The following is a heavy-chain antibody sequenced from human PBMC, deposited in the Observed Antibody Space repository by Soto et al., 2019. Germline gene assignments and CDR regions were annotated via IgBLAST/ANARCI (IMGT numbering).Heavy chain of an antibody. J-gene: IGHJ6*01. Sequence: SVKVACTALGYSFTDLGIGWVRQAPGPGLEWMGWVSAYNADTIYAQNLQGRVTMTTATSTNTAFMELRSLRSDDTAVYYCARDQNRCRGNYFYGMGVCGQGTTVTVAS. CDR1: GYSFTDLG. CDR3: ARDQNRCRGNYFYGMGV. D-gene: IGHD3-10*01. CDR2: VSAYNADT. V-gene: IGHV1-18*01.